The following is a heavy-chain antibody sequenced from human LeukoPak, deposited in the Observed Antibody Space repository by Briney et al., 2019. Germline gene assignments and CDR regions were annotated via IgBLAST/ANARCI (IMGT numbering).Heavy chain of an antibody. CDR1: GFTFSNAW. Sequence: TGGSLRLSCAASGFTFSNAWMSWVRQAPGKGLEWVGRIKSKTDGGTTDYAAPVKGRFTISRDDSKNTLYLQMNSLKTEDTAVYYCTTDLFTEMADAFDIWGQGTMVTVSS. V-gene: IGHV3-15*01. D-gene: IGHD5-24*01. CDR2: IKSKTDGGTT. J-gene: IGHJ3*02. CDR3: TTDLFTEMADAFDI.